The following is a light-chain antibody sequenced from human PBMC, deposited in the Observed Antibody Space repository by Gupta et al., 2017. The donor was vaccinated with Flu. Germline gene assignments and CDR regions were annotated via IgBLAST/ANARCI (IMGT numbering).Light chain of an antibody. J-gene: IGLJ2*01. CDR3: SSYTSSSTVA. Sequence: SALTHPAPVPGSPGQPITISATGTSSDVADSNSVSWYQHHPGKAPKLMIYDVSDRPSGVSDHFSGSKSGNTASLTISGLQAEDEADYYCSSYTSSSTVAFGGGTKLTVL. CDR2: DVS. V-gene: IGLV2-14*03. CDR1: SSDVADSNS.